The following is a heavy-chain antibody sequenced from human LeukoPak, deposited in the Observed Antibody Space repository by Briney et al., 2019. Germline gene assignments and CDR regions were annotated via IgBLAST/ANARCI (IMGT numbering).Heavy chain of an antibody. Sequence: SETLSLTCTVSGYSISSYYWSWIRQPAGKGLEWIGRIYTSGSTNYNPSLKSRVTMSVDTSKNQFSLKLSSVTAADTAVYYCARDRYYYDSSGYHYFDYWGQGTLVTVSS. CDR1: GYSISSYY. J-gene: IGHJ4*02. D-gene: IGHD3-22*01. V-gene: IGHV4-4*07. CDR3: ARDRYYYDSSGYHYFDY. CDR2: IYTSGST.